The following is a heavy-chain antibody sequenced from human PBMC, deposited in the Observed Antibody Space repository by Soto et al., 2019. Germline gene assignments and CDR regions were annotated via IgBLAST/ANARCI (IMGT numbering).Heavy chain of an antibody. CDR3: ARVAYVDRFDY. CDR2: VNPTSGDT. D-gene: IGHD5-12*01. CDR1: GYYFTAYY. J-gene: IGHJ4*02. Sequence: QVHLVQSGAEVKKPGASVTVSCKASGYYFTAYYIHWLRQAPGQGLEWIGWVNPTSGDTNFSQNFQGRVTMTSDTSIRTAYMELNRLRSDDTAVYFCARVAYVDRFDYWGQGTLVTVSS. V-gene: IGHV1-2*02.